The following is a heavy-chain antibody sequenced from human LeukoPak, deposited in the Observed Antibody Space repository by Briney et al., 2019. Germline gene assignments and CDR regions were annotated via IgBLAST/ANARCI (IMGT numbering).Heavy chain of an antibody. D-gene: IGHD3-3*01. V-gene: IGHV1-46*01. CDR2: INPSGGST. Sequence: ASVKVSCKASGYTFTSYYMHWVRQAPGQGLEWMGIINPSGGSTSYAQKFQGRVTMTRDTSTSTVYMELSSLRSEDTAVYYCARGPYDFWSGYYNPDYYYYMDVWGKGTTVTVSS. CDR3: ARGPYDFWSGYYNPDYYYYMDV. J-gene: IGHJ6*03. CDR1: GYTFTSYY.